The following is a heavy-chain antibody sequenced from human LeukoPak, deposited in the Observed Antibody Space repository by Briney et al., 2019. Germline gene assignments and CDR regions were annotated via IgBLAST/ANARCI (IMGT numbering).Heavy chain of an antibody. Sequence: PSETLSLTCTVSGGSMSSSSYYWGWIRQPPGKGLEWIGSIYYSGSTYYNPSLKSRVSISVDTSKNQFSLKVRSVTAADTAVYYCARTSFTYSFDYWGQGTLVTVSS. J-gene: IGHJ4*02. CDR1: GGSMSSSSYY. V-gene: IGHV4-39*07. D-gene: IGHD2/OR15-2a*01. CDR3: ARTSFTYSFDY. CDR2: IYYSGST.